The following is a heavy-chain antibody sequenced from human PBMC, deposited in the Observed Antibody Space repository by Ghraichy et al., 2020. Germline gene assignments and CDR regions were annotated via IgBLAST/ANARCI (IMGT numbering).Heavy chain of an antibody. V-gene: IGHV1-69*13. D-gene: IGHD3-22*01. CDR3: ARERPSGSRTRGYFDY. Sequence: SVKVSCKASGGIFSSYAISWVRQAPGQGLEWMGGIIPIFGTANYAQKFQGRVTITADESTSTAYMELSSLRSEDTAVYYCARERPSGSRTRGYFDYWGQGTLVTVSS. CDR1: GGIFSSYA. CDR2: IIPIFGTA. J-gene: IGHJ4*02.